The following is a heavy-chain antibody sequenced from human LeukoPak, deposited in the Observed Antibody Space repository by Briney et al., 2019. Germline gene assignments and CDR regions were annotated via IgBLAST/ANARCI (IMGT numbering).Heavy chain of an antibody. D-gene: IGHD3-10*01. CDR2: IYYSGST. CDR3: ARGRVHLDY. Sequence: PSETLSLTCTVSGGSISSYYWSWIRQPPGKGLEWIGYIYYSGSTYYNPSFKSRVTISVDTSKNQFSLKLSSVTAADTAVYYCARGRVHLDYWGQGTLVTVSS. J-gene: IGHJ4*02. V-gene: IGHV4-59*01. CDR1: GGSISSYY.